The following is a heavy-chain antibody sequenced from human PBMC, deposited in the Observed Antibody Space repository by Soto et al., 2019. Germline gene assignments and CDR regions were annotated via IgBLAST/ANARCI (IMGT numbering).Heavy chain of an antibody. J-gene: IGHJ3*02. CDR3: AREGNGELLIDACDI. Sequence: EVRLVESGGGFVQPGGSLRLSCAASGFTFSSHWMHWVRQAPGKGPVWVSRINGDGISTSYADSVTGRFTISRDNAKNTLYLQMNNLRAEDTAVYYCAREGNGELLIDACDIWGQGTRVTVSS. CDR2: INGDGIST. V-gene: IGHV3-74*01. D-gene: IGHD1-7*01. CDR1: GFTFSSHW.